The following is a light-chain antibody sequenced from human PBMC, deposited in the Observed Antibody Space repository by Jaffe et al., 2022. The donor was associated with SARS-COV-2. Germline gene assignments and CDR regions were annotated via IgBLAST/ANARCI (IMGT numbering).Light chain of an antibody. CDR3: QQYYSLSGT. J-gene: IGKJ2*01. CDR2: WAS. CDR1: QSVLYSSNNKNY. V-gene: IGKV4-1*01. Sequence: DIVMTQSPDSLAVSLGERATINCKSSQSVLYSSNNKNYLAWYQQKPGQPPKLLIYWASTRESGVPDRFSGSGSGTDFTLTISSLQAEDVAVYYCQQYYSLSGTFGQGTKLEIK.